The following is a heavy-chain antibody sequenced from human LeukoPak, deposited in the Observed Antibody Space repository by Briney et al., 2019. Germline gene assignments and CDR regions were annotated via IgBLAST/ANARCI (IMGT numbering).Heavy chain of an antibody. D-gene: IGHD6-13*01. Sequence: ASVKVSCKASGYTFSSFGISWVRQAPGQGLEWMAWISAYNGDTYCAQNFQGRVTMTTDTSTSTAYMELRSLRSDDTAVYYCAREGQQLGWEAFDIWGQGTMVTVSS. V-gene: IGHV1-18*01. CDR3: AREGQQLGWEAFDI. J-gene: IGHJ3*02. CDR2: ISAYNGDT. CDR1: GYTFSSFG.